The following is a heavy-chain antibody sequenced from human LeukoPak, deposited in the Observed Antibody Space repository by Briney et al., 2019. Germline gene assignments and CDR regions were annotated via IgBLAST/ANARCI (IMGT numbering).Heavy chain of an antibody. CDR1: GYTFTGYY. CDR2: INPNSGGT. Sequence: ASVKVSCKASGYTFTGYYMHWVRQAPGQGLEWMGWINPNSGGTNYAQNFQGRVTMTRDTSISTAYMELSRLRSDDTAVYYCAGHRITMIVENEWGQGTLVTVSS. CDR3: AGHRITMIVENE. V-gene: IGHV1-2*02. J-gene: IGHJ4*02. D-gene: IGHD3-22*01.